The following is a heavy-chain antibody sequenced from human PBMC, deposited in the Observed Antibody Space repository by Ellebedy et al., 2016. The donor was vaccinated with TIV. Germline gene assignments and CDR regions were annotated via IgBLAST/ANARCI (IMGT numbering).Heavy chain of an antibody. Sequence: GESLKISCAASKFTFRTFWMTWVRQTPGKGLEWVANINQHGSEKHYVDSVKGRFTISRDNAENSMYLQMNSLSAEDTALYYCARGRGLDVWGQGTTVTVSS. D-gene: IGHD3-10*01. CDR1: KFTFRTFW. V-gene: IGHV3-7*01. J-gene: IGHJ6*02. CDR2: INQHGSEK. CDR3: ARGRGLDV.